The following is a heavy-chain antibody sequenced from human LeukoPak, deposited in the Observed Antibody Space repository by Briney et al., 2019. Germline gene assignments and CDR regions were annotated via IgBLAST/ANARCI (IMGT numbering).Heavy chain of an antibody. V-gene: IGHV3-30-3*01. CDR2: ISYDGSNK. CDR3: ARRWIFDY. D-gene: IGHD5-24*01. J-gene: IGHJ4*02. Sequence: PGGSLRLSCAASGFTFSSYAMHWVRQAPGKGLEWVAVISYDGSNKYYADSVKGRFTISRDNSKNTLYLQMNSLRAEDTAVYYCARRWIFDYWGQGTLVTVSS. CDR1: GFTFSSYA.